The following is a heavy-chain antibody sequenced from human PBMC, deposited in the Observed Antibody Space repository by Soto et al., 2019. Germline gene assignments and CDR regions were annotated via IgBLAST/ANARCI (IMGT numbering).Heavy chain of an antibody. Sequence: SQTLSLTCAISGDSVSSNSAAWNWIRQSPSRGLEWLGRTYYRSKWYNDYAVSVKSRITINPDTSKNQFSLQLNSVTPEDTAVYYCARAGNYDILAGYWWFAPWGPGTLDTVSS. CDR3: ARAGNYDILAGYWWFAP. J-gene: IGHJ5*02. CDR2: TYYRSKWYN. CDR1: GDSVSSNSAA. D-gene: IGHD3-9*01. V-gene: IGHV6-1*01.